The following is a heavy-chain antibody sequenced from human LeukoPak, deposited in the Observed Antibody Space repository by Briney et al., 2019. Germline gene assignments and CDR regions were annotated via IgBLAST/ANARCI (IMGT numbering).Heavy chain of an antibody. J-gene: IGHJ3*02. Sequence: ASVKVSCKASGYTFTSYGISWVRQAPGQGLEWMGWISAYNGNTNYAQKLQGRVTMTTDTSTSTAYMELRSLRSDDTAVYYCARLRITGTTDDAFDIWGQGTMVTVSS. V-gene: IGHV1-18*01. D-gene: IGHD1-7*01. CDR1: GYTFTSYG. CDR2: ISAYNGNT. CDR3: ARLRITGTTDDAFDI.